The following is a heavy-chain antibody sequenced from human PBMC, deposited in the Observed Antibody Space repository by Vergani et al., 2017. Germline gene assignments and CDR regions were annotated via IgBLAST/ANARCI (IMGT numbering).Heavy chain of an antibody. Sequence: QVQLVESGGGVVQPGRSLRLSCAASGFTFSSYAMHWVRQAPGKGLEWVAVISYDGSNKYYADSVKGRFTISRDNSKNTLYLQMNSLRAEDSAVYYCAREVSWSYYTAWFDPWGQGTLVTVSS. J-gene: IGHJ5*02. V-gene: IGHV3-30-3*01. CDR3: AREVSWSYYTAWFDP. CDR2: ISYDGSNK. CDR1: GFTFSSYA. D-gene: IGHD3-10*01.